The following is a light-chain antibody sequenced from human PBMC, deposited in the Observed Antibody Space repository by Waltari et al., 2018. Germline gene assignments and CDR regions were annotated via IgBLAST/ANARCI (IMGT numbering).Light chain of an antibody. CDR2: GAS. CDR3: QNHERLPAV. Sequence: EIVLTQSPGTLSLSQGARATLSCRASQSIGRYLIWYQQKPGQAPRLLIYGASSRDAGIPDRFSGSGSGTDFSLTISRLEPEDFAVYYCQNHERLPAVFGRGTKVEIK. V-gene: IGKV3-20*01. J-gene: IGKJ1*01. CDR1: QSIGRY.